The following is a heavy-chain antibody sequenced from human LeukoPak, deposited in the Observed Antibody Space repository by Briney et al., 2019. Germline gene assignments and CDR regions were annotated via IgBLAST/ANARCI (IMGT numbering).Heavy chain of an antibody. V-gene: IGHV3-23*01. D-gene: IGHD3-10*01. CDR1: GFTFSSYA. CDR2: ISGSGGST. Sequence: TGGSLRLSCAASGFTFSSYAMSWVRQAPGEWLEWVSAISGSGGSTYYADSVKGRFTISRDNSKNTLYLQMNSLRAEDTAVYYCAKDQFDSGSDYWGQGTLVTVSS. J-gene: IGHJ4*02. CDR3: AKDQFDSGSDY.